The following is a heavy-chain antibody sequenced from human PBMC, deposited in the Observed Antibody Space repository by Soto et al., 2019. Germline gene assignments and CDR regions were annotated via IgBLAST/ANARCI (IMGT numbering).Heavy chain of an antibody. V-gene: IGHV1-8*01. CDR1: GYTFTSYD. D-gene: IGHD3-3*01. CDR2: MNPNSGNT. J-gene: IGHJ6*02. Sequence: QVQLVQSGAEVKKPGASVKVSCKASGYTFTSYDINWVRQATGQGLEWMGWMNPNSGNTGYAQKFQGRVTMTRNTSISTAYMELSSLSSEDTAVYYCARQKVGRITIFGVVTHGMDVWGQGTTVTVSS. CDR3: ARQKVGRITIFGVVTHGMDV.